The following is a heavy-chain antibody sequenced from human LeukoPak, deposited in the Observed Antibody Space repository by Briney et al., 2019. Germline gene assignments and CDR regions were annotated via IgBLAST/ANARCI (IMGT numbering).Heavy chain of an antibody. J-gene: IGHJ5*02. Sequence: PSETLSLTCTVSGGSISSSSYYWGWIRQPPGKGLEWIGSIYYSGSTYYNPSLKSRVTISVDTSKNQFSLKLSSVTAAGTAVYYCARDFAGNWFDPWGQGTLVTVSS. CDR2: IYYSGST. CDR3: ARDFAGNWFDP. D-gene: IGHD3-10*01. CDR1: GGSISSSSYY. V-gene: IGHV4-39*07.